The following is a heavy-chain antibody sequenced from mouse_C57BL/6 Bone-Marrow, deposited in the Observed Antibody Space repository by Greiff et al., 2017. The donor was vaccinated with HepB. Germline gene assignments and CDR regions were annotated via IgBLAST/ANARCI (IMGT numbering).Heavy chain of an antibody. CDR2: ISSGGDYI. Sequence: EVMLVESGEGLVKPGGSLKLSCAASGFTFSSYAMSWVRQTPEKRLEWVAYISSGGDYIYYADTVKGRFTISRDNARNTLYLQMSRLKSEDTAMYYCTREGGYLYYFDYWGQGTTLTVSS. V-gene: IGHV5-9-1*02. CDR1: GFTFSSYA. CDR3: TREGGYLYYFDY. J-gene: IGHJ2*01.